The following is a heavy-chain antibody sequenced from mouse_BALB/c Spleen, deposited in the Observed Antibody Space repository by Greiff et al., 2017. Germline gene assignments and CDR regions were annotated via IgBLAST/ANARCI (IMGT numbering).Heavy chain of an antibody. D-gene: IGHD2-3*01. V-gene: IGHV1-55*01. Sequence: QVQLKQPGAELVKPGTSVKLSCKASGYNFTSYWINWVKLRPGQGLEWIGDIYPGSGSTNYNEKFKSKATLTVDTSSSTAYMQLSSLASEDSALYYCARCYDGYPAWFAYWGQGTLVTVSA. CDR3: ARCYDGYPAWFAY. J-gene: IGHJ3*01. CDR1: GYNFTSYW. CDR2: IYPGSGST.